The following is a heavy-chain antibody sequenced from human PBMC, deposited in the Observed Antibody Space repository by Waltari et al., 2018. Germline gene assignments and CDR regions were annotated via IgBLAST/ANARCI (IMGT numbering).Heavy chain of an antibody. V-gene: IGHV1-18*01. D-gene: IGHD1-1*01. CDR3: SRVGLYTTSWNGRASDH. CDR2: VNPANGQT. CDR1: GFPFINYG. Sequence: QVQLVQSGPEVKSPGASVNVSCKASGFPFINYGIRWVRQAPGEGFQWMGWVNPANGQTDYKQQFQGRLTMTADTSTSTAYMELTSLRSDDTAVYYCSRVGLYTTSWNGRASDHWGQGTRVTVSS. J-gene: IGHJ4*02.